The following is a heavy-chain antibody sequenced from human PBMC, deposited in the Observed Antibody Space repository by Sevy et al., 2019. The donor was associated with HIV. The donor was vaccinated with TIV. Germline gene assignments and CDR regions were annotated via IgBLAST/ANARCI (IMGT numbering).Heavy chain of an antibody. J-gene: IGHJ3*02. D-gene: IGHD1-26*01. V-gene: IGHV7-4-1*02. CDR3: ARDSYSGSYYWYAFDI. CDR1: GYTFTSYA. CDR2: INTTTGNP. Sequence: ASVKVSCKASGYTFTSYAMNWVRQAPGQGLEWMGWINTTTGNPTYAQGFTGRFVFSLDTPVSTAYLQISSLKAEDTAVYYCARDSYSGSYYWYAFDIWGQGTMVTVSS.